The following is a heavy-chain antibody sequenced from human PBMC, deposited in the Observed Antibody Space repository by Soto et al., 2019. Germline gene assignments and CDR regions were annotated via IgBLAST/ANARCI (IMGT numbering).Heavy chain of an antibody. CDR2: ISWDGGST. Sequence: PGGSLRLSCAASGFTFDDYTMHWVLQAPGKGLEWVSLISWDGGSTYYADSVKGRFTISRDNSKNSLYLQMNSLRTEDTALYYCAKDSPGAPFDYWGQGTLVTVSS. V-gene: IGHV3-43*01. CDR3: AKDSPGAPFDY. D-gene: IGHD1-26*01. CDR1: GFTFDDYT. J-gene: IGHJ4*02.